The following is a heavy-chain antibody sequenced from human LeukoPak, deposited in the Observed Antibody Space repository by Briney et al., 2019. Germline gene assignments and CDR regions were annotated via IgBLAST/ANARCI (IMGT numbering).Heavy chain of an antibody. CDR3: ARSSPYYFDY. J-gene: IGHJ4*02. Sequence: SETLSLTCSVSGGSINTYYWTWIRQPPGKGLEWIGYIHYSGSTNYNPSLKSRVTISVDTSKNQFSLTLSSVTAADTAVYYCARSSPYYFDYWGQGTLVTVSS. D-gene: IGHD6-6*01. V-gene: IGHV4-59*08. CDR1: GGSINTYY. CDR2: IHYSGST.